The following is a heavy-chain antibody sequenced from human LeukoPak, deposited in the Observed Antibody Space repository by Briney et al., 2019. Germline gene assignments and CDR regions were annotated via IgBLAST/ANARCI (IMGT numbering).Heavy chain of an antibody. CDR1: GGSFSGYY. Sequence: PSETLSLTCAVYGGSFSGYYWSWIRQPPGKGLEWIGEINHSGSTNYNPSLKSRVTISVDTSKNQFSLKLSSVTAADTAVYYCARGLLHGSSWYRYWGQGTLVTVSS. CDR3: ARGLLHGSSWYRY. V-gene: IGHV4-34*01. J-gene: IGHJ4*02. D-gene: IGHD6-13*01. CDR2: INHSGST.